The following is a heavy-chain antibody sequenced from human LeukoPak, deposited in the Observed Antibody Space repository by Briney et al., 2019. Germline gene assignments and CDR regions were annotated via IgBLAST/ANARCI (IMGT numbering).Heavy chain of an antibody. CDR2: ISGDGSII. J-gene: IGHJ3*02. Sequence: PGGSLRLSCAASRFTFSNSWMHWVRQGPGKGLVWVSRISGDGSIIRYADSVKGRFTISRDNAKNTLYLQMNSLRAEDTAVYYCARGGSPPEALGDTFDIWGQGTMVTVSS. V-gene: IGHV3-74*01. D-gene: IGHD1-26*01. CDR1: RFTFSNSW. CDR3: ARGGSPPEALGDTFDI.